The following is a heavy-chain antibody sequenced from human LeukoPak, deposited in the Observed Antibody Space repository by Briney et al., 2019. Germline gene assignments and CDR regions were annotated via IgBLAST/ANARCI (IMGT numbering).Heavy chain of an antibody. CDR3: ARDRSPYYDSSGPVPDP. D-gene: IGHD3-22*01. V-gene: IGHV3-30-3*01. CDR2: ISYDGSNK. Sequence: PGRSLRLSCAASGFTFSSYAMHWVRQAPGKGLEWVAVISYDGSNKYYADSVKGRFTISRDNSKNTLYLQMNSLRAEDTAVYYCARDRSPYYDSSGPVPDPWGQGTLVTVSS. J-gene: IGHJ5*02. CDR1: GFTFSSYA.